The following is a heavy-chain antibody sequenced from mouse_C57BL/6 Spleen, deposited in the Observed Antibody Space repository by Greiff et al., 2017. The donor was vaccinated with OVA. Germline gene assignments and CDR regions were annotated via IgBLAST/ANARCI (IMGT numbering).Heavy chain of an antibody. Sequence: EVKLVESGGGLVKPGGSLKLSCAASGFTFSDYGMHWVRQAPEKGLEWVAYISSGSSTIYYADTVKGRFTISRDNAKNTLFLQMTSLRSEDTAMYYCARANYLGAMDYWGQGTSVTVSS. CDR1: GFTFSDYG. CDR2: ISSGSSTI. CDR3: ARANYLGAMDY. D-gene: IGHD2-1*01. J-gene: IGHJ4*01. V-gene: IGHV5-17*01.